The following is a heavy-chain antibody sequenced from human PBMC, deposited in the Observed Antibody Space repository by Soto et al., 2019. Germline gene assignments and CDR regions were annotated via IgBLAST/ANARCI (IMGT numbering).Heavy chain of an antibody. CDR3: ARVNSLYGSRTDYCDD. V-gene: IGHV3-21*01. J-gene: IGHJ4*02. CDR2: ISSSSSYI. CDR1: GFTFSSYS. D-gene: IGHD3-10*01. Sequence: GVSLRLSCAASGFTFSSYSMNWVRQAPGKGLEWVSSISSSSSYIYYADSVKGRFTISRDNAKNSLYLQMNSLRAEDTAVYYWARVNSLYGSRTDYCDDWDQGTRVTVPS.